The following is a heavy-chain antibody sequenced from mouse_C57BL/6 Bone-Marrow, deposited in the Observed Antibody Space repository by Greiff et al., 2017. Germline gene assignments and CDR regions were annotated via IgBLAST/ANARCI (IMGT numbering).Heavy chain of an antibody. Sequence: EVQLQESGAELVRPGASVKLSCTASGFNIKDDYMHWVKQRPEQGLEWIGWIDPENGDTEYASKFQGKATITADTSSNTAYLQLSSLTSEDTAVYYCTTGYYGSSTGYFDYGGQGTTLTVSS. D-gene: IGHD1-1*01. CDR3: TTGYYGSSTGYFDY. CDR2: IDPENGDT. V-gene: IGHV14-4*01. J-gene: IGHJ2*01. CDR1: GFNIKDDY.